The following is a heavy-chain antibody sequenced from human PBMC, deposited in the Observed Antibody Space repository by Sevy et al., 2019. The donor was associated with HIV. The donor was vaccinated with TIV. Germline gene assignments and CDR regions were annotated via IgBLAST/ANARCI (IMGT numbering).Heavy chain of an antibody. CDR3: ARHEGVFY. V-gene: IGHV4-39*01. Sequence: SETLSLTCTVSGGSISSSSYYWGWIRQPPGEGLEWIGSIYYSGSTYYNPSLKSRVTISVDTSKNQFSLKLSSVTAADTAVYYCARHEGVFYWGQGTLVTVSS. CDR1: GGSISSSSYY. J-gene: IGHJ4*02. CDR2: IYYSGST.